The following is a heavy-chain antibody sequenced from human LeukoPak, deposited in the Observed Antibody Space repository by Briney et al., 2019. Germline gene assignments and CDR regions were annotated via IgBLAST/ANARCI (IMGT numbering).Heavy chain of an antibody. D-gene: IGHD7-27*01. J-gene: IGHJ3*02. Sequence: ASVKVSCKASGYTFTSYDINWVRQATGQGLEWMGWMNPNSGNTGYAQKFQGRVTITWNTSTSTAYMELSSLRSEDTAVYYCAAETGDDAFDIWGQGTMVTVSS. CDR3: AAETGDDAFDI. CDR2: MNPNSGNT. V-gene: IGHV1-8*03. CDR1: GYTFTSYD.